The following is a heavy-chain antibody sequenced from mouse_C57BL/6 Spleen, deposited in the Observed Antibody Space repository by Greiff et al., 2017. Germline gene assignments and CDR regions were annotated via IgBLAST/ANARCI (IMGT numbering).Heavy chain of an antibody. V-gene: IGHV5-6*01. J-gene: IGHJ4*01. Sequence: EVQVVESGGDLVKPGGSLKLSCAASGFTFSSYGMSWVRQTPDKRLEWVATISSGGSYTYYPDSVKGRFTISRDNAKNTLYLQMSSLKSEDTAMYDCARQGSRHYYAMDYWGQGTSVTVSS. CDR3: ARQGSRHYYAMDY. CDR2: ISSGGSYT. D-gene: IGHD1-1*01. CDR1: GFTFSSYG.